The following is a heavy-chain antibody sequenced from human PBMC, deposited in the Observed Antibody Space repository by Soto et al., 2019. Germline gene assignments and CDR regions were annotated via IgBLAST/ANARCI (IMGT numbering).Heavy chain of an antibody. J-gene: IGHJ4*02. V-gene: IGHV4-34*01. CDR3: AREKGIAAAGTIDY. CDR2: INHSGST. CDR1: GGSFSGYY. D-gene: IGHD6-13*01. Sequence: SATRSITCAVYGGSFSGYYWSWIRQPPGKGLEWIGEINHSGSTNYNPSLKSRVTISVDTSKNQFSLKLSSVTAADTAVYYCAREKGIAAAGTIDYWGQGTLVTVSS.